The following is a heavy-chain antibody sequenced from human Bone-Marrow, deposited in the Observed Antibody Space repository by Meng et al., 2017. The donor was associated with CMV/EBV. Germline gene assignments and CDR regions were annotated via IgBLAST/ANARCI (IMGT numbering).Heavy chain of an antibody. CDR2: ISSTSSYI. CDR1: GFTFSSYT. CDR3: ARVGDCTIINCYRMDY. J-gene: IGHJ4*02. V-gene: IGHV3-21*01. D-gene: IGHD2-2*01. Sequence: EVQLVESGGGLVKPGGSLMLSCAGSGFTFSSYTMNWVRQAPGKGLEWVSSISSTSSYIYYADSVKGRFTISRDNAKNSLYLQMNRLRAEDTAVYYCARVGDCTIINCYRMDYWGQGTLVTVSS.